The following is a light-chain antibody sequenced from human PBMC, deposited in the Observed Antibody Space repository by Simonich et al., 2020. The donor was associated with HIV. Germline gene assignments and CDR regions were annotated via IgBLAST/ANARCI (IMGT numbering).Light chain of an antibody. CDR2: GNN. Sequence: QSVLTQPPSVSGAPGQRVTISFTGSSSNIGAGYDVHWYQQRPGTAPKLLIYGNNNRPSGVPDRFSGSKSGTSASLAITGLRSEDEADYYCATWDDSLSGPVFGGGTKLTVL. CDR1: SSNIGAGYD. V-gene: IGLV1-40*01. CDR3: ATWDDSLSGPV. J-gene: IGLJ3*02.